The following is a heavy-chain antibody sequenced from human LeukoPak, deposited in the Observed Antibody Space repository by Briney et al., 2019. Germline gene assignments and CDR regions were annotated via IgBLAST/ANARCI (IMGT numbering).Heavy chain of an antibody. Sequence: SETLSLTCTVSGGSISSYYWSWIRQPPGKGLEWIGYIYYSGTTNYNPSLKIRVSMSVDTSKNQFSLKLSSVTAADTAVYYCARGLPYCGGDCYSPWGQGTLVTVSS. CDR1: GGSISSYY. V-gene: IGHV4-59*01. CDR3: ARGLPYCGGDCYSP. CDR2: IYYSGTT. J-gene: IGHJ5*02. D-gene: IGHD2-21*02.